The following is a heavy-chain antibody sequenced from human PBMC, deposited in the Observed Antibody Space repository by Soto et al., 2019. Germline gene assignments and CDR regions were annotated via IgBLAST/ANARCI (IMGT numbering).Heavy chain of an antibody. Sequence: ASVKVSCKASGGTFSSYAISWVLQAPGQGLEWMGGIIPIFGTANYAQKFQGRVTITADESTSTAYMELSSLKTEDTAVYYCVRTTYFSDSSGYTRCFDYWGQGTLVTVSS. CDR3: VRTTYFSDSSGYTRCFDY. D-gene: IGHD3-22*01. J-gene: IGHJ4*02. CDR1: GGTFSSYA. V-gene: IGHV1-69*13. CDR2: IIPIFGTA.